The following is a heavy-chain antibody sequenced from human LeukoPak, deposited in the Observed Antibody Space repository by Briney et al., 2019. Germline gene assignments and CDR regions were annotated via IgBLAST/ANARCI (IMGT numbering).Heavy chain of an antibody. CDR2: INPNSGGT. CDR3: ARQGSLGTWFDP. Sequence: ASVKVSCKASGYTFTGYYMQWVRQAPGQGLEWMGRINPNSGGTDYAQNFQDRLTMTRDTSISTVHMELSSLKSNETAVYYCARQGSLGTWFDPWGQGTLVTVSS. J-gene: IGHJ5*02. CDR1: GYTFTGYY. D-gene: IGHD7-27*01. V-gene: IGHV1-2*06.